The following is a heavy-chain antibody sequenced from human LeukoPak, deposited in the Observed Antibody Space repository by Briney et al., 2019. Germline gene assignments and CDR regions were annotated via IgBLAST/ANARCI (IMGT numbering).Heavy chain of an antibody. CDR1: GGTFSSYA. D-gene: IGHD3-10*01. Sequence: SVKVSCKASGGTFSSYAISWARQAPGQGLEWMGRIIPIFGTANYAQKFQDRVTITTDESTSTAYMELSSLRSEDTAVYYCARERQNYYGSGSYYSPGMNWFDPWGQGTLVTVSS. J-gene: IGHJ5*02. CDR3: ARERQNYYGSGSYYSPGMNWFDP. V-gene: IGHV1-69*05. CDR2: IIPIFGTA.